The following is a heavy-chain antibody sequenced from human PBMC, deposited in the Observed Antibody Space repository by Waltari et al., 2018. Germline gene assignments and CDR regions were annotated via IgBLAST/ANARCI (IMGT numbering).Heavy chain of an antibody. Sequence: EVQLLESGGDLVQPGGSLRLSCTVSGFIFSSYAMTWVRQAPGKGLEWVSGISYNGGTTYYADSVKARFTISRDNSRNTLFLQMNNLRAEDTAVYYCARDQFGLAAVRALLSWGRGTLVTVSS. CDR2: ISYNGGTT. V-gene: IGHV3-23*01. CDR1: GFIFSSYA. J-gene: IGHJ4*02. CDR3: ARDQFGLAAVRALLS. D-gene: IGHD6-13*01.